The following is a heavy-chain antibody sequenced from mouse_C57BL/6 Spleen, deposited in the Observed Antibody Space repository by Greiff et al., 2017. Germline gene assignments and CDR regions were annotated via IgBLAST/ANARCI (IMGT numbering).Heavy chain of an antibody. CDR1: GYTFTDYY. D-gene: IGHD2-1*01. CDR2: INPYNGGT. CDR3: ARFGNYREYFDY. V-gene: IGHV1-19*01. Sequence: VQLQQSGPVLVKPGASVKMSCKASGYTFTDYYMNWVKQSHGKSLEWIGVINPYNGGTSYNQKFKGKATLTVDKSSSTAYMELNSLTSEDSAVYYCARFGNYREYFDYWGQGTTLTVSS. J-gene: IGHJ2*01.